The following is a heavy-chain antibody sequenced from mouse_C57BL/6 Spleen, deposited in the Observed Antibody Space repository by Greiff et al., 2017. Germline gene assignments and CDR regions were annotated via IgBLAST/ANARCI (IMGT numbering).Heavy chain of an antibody. V-gene: IGHV1-82*01. D-gene: IGHD1-1*01. J-gene: IGHJ1*03. CDR2: IYPGDGDT. CDR1: GYAFSSSW. Sequence: QVQLQQSGPELVKPGASVKISCKASGYAFSSSWMNWVKQRPGKGLEWIGRIYPGDGDTNYNGKFKGKATLTADKSSSTAYMQLSSLTSEDSAVYFCARSRITTVGYFDVWGTGTTVTVSS. CDR3: ARSRITTVGYFDV.